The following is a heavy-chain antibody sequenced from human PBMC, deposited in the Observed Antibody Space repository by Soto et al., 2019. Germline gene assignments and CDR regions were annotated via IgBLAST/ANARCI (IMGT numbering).Heavy chain of an antibody. D-gene: IGHD2-21*02. V-gene: IGHV3-23*01. CDR1: GFTFSSYA. CDR3: AKDLPYGPYCGGDCYVDY. Sequence: GGSLRLSCAASGFTFSSYAMSWVRQAPGKGLEWVSAISGSGGSTYYADSVKGRFTISRDNSKNTLYLQMNSLRAEDTAVYYCAKDLPYGPYCGGDCYVDYWGQGTLVTVSS. J-gene: IGHJ4*02. CDR2: ISGSGGST.